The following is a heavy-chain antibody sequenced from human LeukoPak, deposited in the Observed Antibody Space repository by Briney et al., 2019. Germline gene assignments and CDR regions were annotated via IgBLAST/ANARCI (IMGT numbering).Heavy chain of an antibody. CDR3: ARDPGYSSGWVFDY. D-gene: IGHD6-19*01. CDR1: GFTFSSYG. Sequence: GGSLRLSCAASGFTFSSYGMHWDRQAPGEGLDWVAFIRPDGSNKYYADSVKGRFTFSRDNSKNTLYLQMNNLRAEDTAVYFCARDPGYSSGWVFDYWGQGALVTVSS. J-gene: IGHJ4*02. CDR2: IRPDGSNK. V-gene: IGHV3-30*02.